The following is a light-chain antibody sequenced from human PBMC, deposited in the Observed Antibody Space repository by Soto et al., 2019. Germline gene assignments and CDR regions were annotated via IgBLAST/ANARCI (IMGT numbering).Light chain of an antibody. CDR3: CSYAGRNTFV. V-gene: IGLV2-23*02. CDR2: EVS. Sequence: QSALTQSASVSGSPGQSITISCTGTSSDVGPYNLVSWYQQYPGKAPKLIIYEVSERPSGVSNRFSGSKSGNTASLTISGLQADDEADYYCCSYAGRNTFVFGLGTKVTVL. J-gene: IGLJ1*01. CDR1: SSDVGPYNL.